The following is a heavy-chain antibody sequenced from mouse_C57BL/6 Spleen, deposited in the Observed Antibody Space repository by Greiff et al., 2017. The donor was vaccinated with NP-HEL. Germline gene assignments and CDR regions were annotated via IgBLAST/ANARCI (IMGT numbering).Heavy chain of an antibody. J-gene: IGHJ4*01. CDR2: INPYNGGT. CDR1: GYTFTDYY. CDR3: ARGELRLRGYAMDY. Sequence: VQLQQSGPVLVKPGASVKMSCKASGYTFTDYYMNWVKQSHGKSLEWIGVINPYNGGTSYNQKFKGKATLTVDKSSSTAYMELNSLTSEDSAVYYCARGELRLRGYAMDYWGQGTSVTVSS. D-gene: IGHD3-2*02. V-gene: IGHV1-19*01.